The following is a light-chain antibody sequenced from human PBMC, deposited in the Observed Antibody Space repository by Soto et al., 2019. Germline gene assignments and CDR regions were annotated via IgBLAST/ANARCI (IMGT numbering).Light chain of an antibody. J-gene: IGKJ1*01. CDR3: QPYCSSGT. V-gene: IGKV3-20*01. CDR1: QSVSNNY. CDR2: GAS. Sequence: IACRQSPGKLSLSTGERASLACRASQSVSNNYLAWYQQKPGQAPRLLIYGASNRATGIPDRFSSSGSGTDFTLTISRLEPEDFAVYCQPYCSSGTFGQGTKVDI.